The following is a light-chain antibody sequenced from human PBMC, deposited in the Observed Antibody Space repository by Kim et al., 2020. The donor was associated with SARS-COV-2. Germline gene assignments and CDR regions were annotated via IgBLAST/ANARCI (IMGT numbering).Light chain of an antibody. J-gene: IGLJ3*02. CDR3: CSYAGWNRGV. Sequence: QSALTQPRSVSGSPGQSVTISCTGTSSDVGTYNYVSWYQQHPGKAPRMMIYEVSKRPSGIPDRFSGSKSGNTASLIISGLQVDDEGDYYCCSYAGWNRGVFGGGTQLTFL. CDR2: EVS. CDR1: SSDVGTYNY. V-gene: IGLV2-11*01.